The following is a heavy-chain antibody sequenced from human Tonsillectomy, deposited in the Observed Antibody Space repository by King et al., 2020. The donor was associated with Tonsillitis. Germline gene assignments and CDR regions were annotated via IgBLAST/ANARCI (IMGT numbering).Heavy chain of an antibody. Sequence: VQLVESGGGLVKPGGSLRLSCAASGFKFSDYYMSWIRQAPGKGLEWVSYISSSASYTNYADSVKGRFTISRDNAKNLVFLQMNSLRAEDRAVYYCARSGTYDILTGYPNSWFDPWGQGTLVTVSS. D-gene: IGHD3-9*01. CDR1: GFKFSDYY. V-gene: IGHV3-11*06. CDR3: ARSGTYDILTGYPNSWFDP. J-gene: IGHJ5*02. CDR2: ISSSASYT.